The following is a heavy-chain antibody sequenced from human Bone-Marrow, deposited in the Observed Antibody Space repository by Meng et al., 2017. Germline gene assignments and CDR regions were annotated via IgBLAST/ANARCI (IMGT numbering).Heavy chain of an antibody. CDR2: IYHSGIT. V-gene: IGHV4-4*02. J-gene: IGHJ4*02. Sequence: QVLLQESGTGLVKPSGTLPLTFAVSGGSIRSSNWWSWVRQPPGKGLEWIGKIYHSGITIYNPSLKSRVTMSVDNSKNQFSLKLNSMTAADTAVYYCARDPTGGEDHQRVWGQGTLVTVSS. CDR1: GGSIRSSNW. CDR3: ARDPTGGEDHQRV. D-gene: IGHD1-14*01.